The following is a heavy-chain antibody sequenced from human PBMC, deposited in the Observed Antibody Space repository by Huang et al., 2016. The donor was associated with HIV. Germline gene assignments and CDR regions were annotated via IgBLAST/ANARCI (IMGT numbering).Heavy chain of an antibody. CDR1: GTSMTSSTFY. J-gene: IGHJ6*02. V-gene: IGHV4-39*02. CDR3: AREVRSVDTDRPDGYYYRGLDV. Sequence: QLRESGPGLVTPSETLSLTCSASGTSMTSSTFYWGWFRQPPGRGREWIGSVYFLGNTDDNPSLKRRVTISIDTANKQYSMRLTSVTAADTAVYFCAREVRSVDTDRPDGYYYRGLDVWGQGTTVIVSS. CDR2: VYFLGNT. D-gene: IGHD2-2*03.